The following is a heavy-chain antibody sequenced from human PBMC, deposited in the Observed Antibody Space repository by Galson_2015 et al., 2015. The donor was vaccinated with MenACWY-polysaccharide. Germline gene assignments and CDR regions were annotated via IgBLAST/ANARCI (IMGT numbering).Heavy chain of an antibody. J-gene: IGHJ3*02. CDR2: IYVGGSR. CDR3: ARWASQVGGLASWSFDI. Sequence: SLRLSCAASGFTVSANYMSWVRQAPGRGLEWVSIIYVGGSRHYADSVKGRFTISENNSENTLYLQMNSLRAEDTAVYYCARWASQVGGLASWSFDIWGPGTMVTVSS. D-gene: IGHD1-26*01. V-gene: IGHV3-53*01. CDR1: GFTVSANY.